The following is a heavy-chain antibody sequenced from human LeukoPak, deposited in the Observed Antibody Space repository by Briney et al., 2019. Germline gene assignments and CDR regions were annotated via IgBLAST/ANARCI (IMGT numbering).Heavy chain of an antibody. CDR2: IYYSGTT. D-gene: IGHD6-13*01. J-gene: IGHJ4*02. V-gene: IGHV4-59*08. CDR1: GGSISSYY. Sequence: PSETLSLTCTVSGGSISSYYWSWTRQPPGKGLEWIGYIYYSGTTNYNPSLKSRVTILVDTSKNQFSLNLSSVTAADTAVYYCARRGIAAAGYDYWGQGTLVTVSS. CDR3: ARRGIAAAGYDY.